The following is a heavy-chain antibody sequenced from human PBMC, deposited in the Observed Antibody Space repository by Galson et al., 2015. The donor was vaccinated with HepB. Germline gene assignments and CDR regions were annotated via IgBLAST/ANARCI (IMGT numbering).Heavy chain of an antibody. CDR1: GFTFSSYT. CDR3: ARDERLVLDN. V-gene: IGHV3-21*01. D-gene: IGHD6-6*01. CDR2: IDSSNSYI. Sequence: SLRLSCAASGFTFSSYTMKWVRQAPGKGLEWISSIDSSNSYIYYADSVKGRFTISRDNAKNSLYLQMNSLRAEDTAICYCARDERLVLDNWGQGTLVTVSS. J-gene: IGHJ4*02.